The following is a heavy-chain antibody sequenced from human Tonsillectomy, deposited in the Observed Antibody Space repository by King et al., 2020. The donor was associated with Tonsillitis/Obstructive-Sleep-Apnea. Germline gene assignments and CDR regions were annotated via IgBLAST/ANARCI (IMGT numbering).Heavy chain of an antibody. Sequence: VQLVESGGGVVQPGRSLRLSCAASGFTFSTYAIHWVRQAPGKGLEWVAVISYDGSNNYYADSVKGRFTISRDNSKNTLYLQMNSLRPEDTAVYYCAREGVGYNWYHWFDPWGQGTLVTVSS. CDR1: GFTFSTYA. J-gene: IGHJ5*02. V-gene: IGHV3-30*04. D-gene: IGHD1-20*01. CDR2: ISYDGSNN. CDR3: AREGVGYNWYHWFDP.